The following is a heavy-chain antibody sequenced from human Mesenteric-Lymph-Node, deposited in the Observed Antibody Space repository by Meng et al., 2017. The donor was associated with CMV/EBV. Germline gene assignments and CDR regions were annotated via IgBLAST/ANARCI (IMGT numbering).Heavy chain of an antibody. V-gene: IGHV4-39*01. CDR1: SSSDC. D-gene: IGHD4-23*01. J-gene: IGHJ5*02. CDR3: VRHTIVVNPGAPGDNWFDP. Sequence: SSSDCWGWIRQPPVKGLEWIGSISYNGRTYYNPSLRGRVTMSVDASKNQFSLKLNSVPAADTAVYYCVRHTIVVNPGAPGDNWFDPWGQGTLVTVSS. CDR2: ISYNGRT.